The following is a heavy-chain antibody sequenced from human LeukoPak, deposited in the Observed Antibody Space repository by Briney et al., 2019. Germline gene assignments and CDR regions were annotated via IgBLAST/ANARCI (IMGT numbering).Heavy chain of an antibody. CDR2: INPNSGGT. V-gene: IGHV1-2*02. Sequence: ASVKVSCKASGYTFTGYYMHWVRQAPGQGLEWMGWINPNSGGTNYAQKFQGRVTMTRETSISTAYMELSRLRSDDTAVYYCARGFYGSGSYYKIALGYWGQGTLVTVSS. CDR3: ARGFYGSGSYYKIALGY. J-gene: IGHJ4*02. CDR1: GYTFTGYY. D-gene: IGHD3-10*01.